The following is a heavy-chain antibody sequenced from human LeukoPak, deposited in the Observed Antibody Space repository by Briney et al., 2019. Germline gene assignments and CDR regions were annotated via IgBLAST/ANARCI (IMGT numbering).Heavy chain of an antibody. V-gene: IGHV3-33*01. D-gene: IGHD1-1*01. CDR1: GFTFNSYG. J-gene: IGHJ2*01. CDR3: ARELGGTTDWYFDL. Sequence: GGTLRLSCAASGFTFNSYGMHWVRQAPGKGLEWVALIWYDGSIKYYADSVKGRFTISRDNSKNTLYLQMNSLRVEDTAVYYCARELGGTTDWYFDLWGRGTLVTVSS. CDR2: IWYDGSIK.